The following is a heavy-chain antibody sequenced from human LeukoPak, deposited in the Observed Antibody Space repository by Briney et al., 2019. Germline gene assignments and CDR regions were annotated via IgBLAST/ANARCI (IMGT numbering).Heavy chain of an antibody. V-gene: IGHV3-7*01. CDR1: GFTFSSSW. J-gene: IGHJ4*02. CDR2: IKPDGSEK. CDR3: ARDHPLYGSGRGYFDY. D-gene: IGHD3-10*01. Sequence: GGPLRLSCAASGFTFSSSWMSWVRQAPGKGLEWVANIKPDGSEKYYVDSVKGRFTISRDNAKNSLYLQMNSLRAEDTAVYYCARDHPLYGSGRGYFDYWGQGTLVTVSS.